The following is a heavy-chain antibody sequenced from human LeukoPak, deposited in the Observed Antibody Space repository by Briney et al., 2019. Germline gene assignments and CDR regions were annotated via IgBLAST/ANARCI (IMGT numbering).Heavy chain of an antibody. CDR1: GFTFSDFY. CDR3: AKLRGYSYGSPIDY. D-gene: IGHD5-18*01. Sequence: GGSLRLSCAASGFTFSDFYMTWIRQAPGKGLEWVSYISSGGDTISYADSVKGRFTISRDNAKNSLYLQMKSLRAEDTAVYYCAKLRGYSYGSPIDYWGQGTLVTVSS. V-gene: IGHV3-11*01. CDR2: ISSGGDTI. J-gene: IGHJ4*02.